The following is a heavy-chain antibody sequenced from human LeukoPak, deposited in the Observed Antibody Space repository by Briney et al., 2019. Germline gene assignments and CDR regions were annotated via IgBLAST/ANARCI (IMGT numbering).Heavy chain of an antibody. V-gene: IGHV4-39*01. CDR2: IYYSGST. CDR1: GGSISSSSYY. Sequence: SETLSLTCTVSGGSISSSSYYWGWIRQPPGKGLEWIGSIYYSGSTYYNPSLKSRVTISVDTSKNQFSLKLSSVTAADTAVYYCAKLIKNYYSSGSYYGGLFDYWGQGTLVTVSS. J-gene: IGHJ4*02. CDR3: AKLIKNYYSSGSYYGGLFDY. D-gene: IGHD3-10*01.